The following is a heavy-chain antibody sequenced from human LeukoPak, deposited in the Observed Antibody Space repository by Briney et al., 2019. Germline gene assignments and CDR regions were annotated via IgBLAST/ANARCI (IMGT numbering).Heavy chain of an antibody. Sequence: SGTLSLTCGVSGGSISASNWWSWVRQSPGKGLEWIGEIYHSGSTNYNPSLKSRVTISVDKSKSQLSLKLNSVTAADTAVYYCARTPRMAVAGKYDYSGMDVWGQGTTVTVSS. CDR3: ARTPRMAVAGKYDYSGMDV. J-gene: IGHJ6*02. V-gene: IGHV4-4*02. CDR1: GGSISASNW. CDR2: IYHSGST. D-gene: IGHD6-19*01.